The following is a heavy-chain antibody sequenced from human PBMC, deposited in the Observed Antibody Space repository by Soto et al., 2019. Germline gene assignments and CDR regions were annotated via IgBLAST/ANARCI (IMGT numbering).Heavy chain of an antibody. CDR2: IWYDGSNK. Sequence: QVQLVESGGGVVQPGRSLKLSCAASGFTFSSYGMHWVRQAPGKGLEWVAVIWYDGSNKYYADSVKGRFTISRDNSKNTLYLQMNSLRAEDTAVYYCARDRDTIFGVVIPDDAFDIWGQGTMVTVSS. J-gene: IGHJ3*02. D-gene: IGHD3-3*01. CDR1: GFTFSSYG. CDR3: ARDRDTIFGVVIPDDAFDI. V-gene: IGHV3-33*01.